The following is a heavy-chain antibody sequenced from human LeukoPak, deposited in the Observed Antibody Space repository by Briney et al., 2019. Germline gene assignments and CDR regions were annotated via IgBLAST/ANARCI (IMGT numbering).Heavy chain of an antibody. V-gene: IGHV3-21*01. Sequence: GGSLRLSCAASGFTFSSNSMNWVRQAPGKGLEWVSSISSSSSYIYYADSVKGRFTISRDNAKNSLYLQMNSLRAEDTAVYYCARVATYSSGWVFDYWGQGTLVTVSS. CDR2: ISSSSSYI. CDR3: ARVATYSSGWVFDY. J-gene: IGHJ4*02. D-gene: IGHD6-19*01. CDR1: GFTFSSNS.